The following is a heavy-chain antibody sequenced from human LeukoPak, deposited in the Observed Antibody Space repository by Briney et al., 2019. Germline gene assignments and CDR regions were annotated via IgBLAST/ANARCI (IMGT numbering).Heavy chain of an antibody. D-gene: IGHD1-26*01. CDR3: ARTRELRPLVSAIFDY. CDR1: GGSISSGGYY. Sequence: TSSETLSLTCTVSGGSISSGGYYWSWIRQHPGKGLEWIGYIYYSGSTYYNPSLKSRVTISVDTSKDQFSLKLSSVTAADTAVYYCARTRELRPLVSAIFDYWGQGTLVTVSS. CDR2: IYYSGST. J-gene: IGHJ4*02. V-gene: IGHV4-31*03.